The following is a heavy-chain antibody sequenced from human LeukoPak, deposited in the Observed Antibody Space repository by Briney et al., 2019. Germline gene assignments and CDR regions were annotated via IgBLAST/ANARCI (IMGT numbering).Heavy chain of an antibody. D-gene: IGHD3-10*01. Sequence: GGSLRLSRTASGFSITTNDMNWVRQAPGKGPEWVALIYISGITKYADSVQGRFTISRDNSKSTLYRQMNILRAEDTAVYYCAKRSPPYWGQGTLVTVSS. J-gene: IGHJ4*02. V-gene: IGHV3-66*04. CDR1: GFSITTND. CDR3: AKRSPPY. CDR2: IYISGIT.